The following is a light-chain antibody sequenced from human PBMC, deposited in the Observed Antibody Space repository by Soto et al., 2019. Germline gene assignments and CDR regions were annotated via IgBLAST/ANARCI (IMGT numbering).Light chain of an antibody. Sequence: EIVLTQSPATLSLSPGERATLSCRASQSVSSYLAWYHQKPGQAPRLLIYDASNRSTGIPARFSGSGSGTDFTLTISSLEPEDFAVYFCQQRSNWPPAFGQGTRREIK. V-gene: IGKV3-11*01. CDR1: QSVSSY. CDR3: QQRSNWPPA. J-gene: IGKJ5*01. CDR2: DAS.